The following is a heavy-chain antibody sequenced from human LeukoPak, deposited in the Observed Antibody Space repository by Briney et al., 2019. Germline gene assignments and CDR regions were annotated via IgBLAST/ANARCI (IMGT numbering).Heavy chain of an antibody. Sequence: SETLSLACTVSGGSISSGGYYWSWIRQHPGKGLEWIGYIYYSGSTYYNPSLKSRVTISVDTSKNQFSLKLSSVTAADTAVYYCARGGGTMIVVAEDVWGQGTTVTVSS. D-gene: IGHD3-22*01. CDR1: GGSISSGGYY. CDR3: ARGGGTMIVVAEDV. CDR2: IYYSGST. J-gene: IGHJ6*02. V-gene: IGHV4-31*03.